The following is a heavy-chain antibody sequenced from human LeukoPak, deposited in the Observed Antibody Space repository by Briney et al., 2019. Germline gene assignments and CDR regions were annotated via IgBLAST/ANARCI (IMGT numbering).Heavy chain of an antibody. J-gene: IGHJ4*02. D-gene: IGHD1-26*01. Sequence: ASVKVSCKASGCRFTGCYMHWVRQAPGQGLEWMGWINPNSGVTNYAQNFQGRVSMTRDTSISTAYMELSRLRSDDTAVYYCARVVGSYYPFTYYFDYWGQGTLVTVSS. CDR3: ARVVGSYYPFTYYFDY. CDR2: INPNSGVT. V-gene: IGHV1-2*02. CDR1: GCRFTGCY.